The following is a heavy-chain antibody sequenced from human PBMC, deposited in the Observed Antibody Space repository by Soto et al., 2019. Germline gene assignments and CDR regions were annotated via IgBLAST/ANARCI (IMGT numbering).Heavy chain of an antibody. CDR2: LIPISGTT. J-gene: IGHJ1*01. Sequence: QVQLVQSGAEVKKPGSSVKVSCKASGGTFSNYAIAWVRQAPGQGLEWMGGLIPISGTTNYAQKFQGRVTITADESTSTDYREMLSLTSENKAIYYCAKGPYGYYGKSGNNSAEYSHHWGQGTLVTVSS. CDR1: GGTFSNYA. CDR3: AKGPYGYYGKSGNNSAEYSHH. V-gene: IGHV1-69*12. D-gene: IGHD1-1*01.